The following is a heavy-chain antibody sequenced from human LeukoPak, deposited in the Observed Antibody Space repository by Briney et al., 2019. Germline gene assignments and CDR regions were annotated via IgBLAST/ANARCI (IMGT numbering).Heavy chain of an antibody. Sequence: ASVKVSCKASGYTFTSYAMHWVRQAPGQRLEWMGWINAGNGNTKYSQKFQGRVTSTRDTSASTAYMELSSLRSEDTAVYYCARDRHPPIGGLAAAGSMDVWGKGTTVTVSS. J-gene: IGHJ6*04. CDR3: ARDRHPPIGGLAAAGSMDV. CDR1: GYTFTSYA. V-gene: IGHV1-3*01. CDR2: INAGNGNT. D-gene: IGHD6-13*01.